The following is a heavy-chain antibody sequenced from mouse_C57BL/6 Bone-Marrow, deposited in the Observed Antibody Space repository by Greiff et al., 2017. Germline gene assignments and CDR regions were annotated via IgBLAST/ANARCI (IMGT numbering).Heavy chain of an antibody. CDR2: INPRSGYT. D-gene: IGHD3-2*02. CDR1: GYTFTSYT. CDR3: ARGTAQATKEYAMDY. V-gene: IGHV1-4*01. Sequence: QVQLQQSGAELARPGASVKMSCKASGYTFTSYTMHWVKQRPGQGLEWIGYINPRSGYTKYNQKFKDKATLTADKSSSQAYMPLSSLTSEDSAVYYCARGTAQATKEYAMDYWGQGTSVTVSS. J-gene: IGHJ4*01.